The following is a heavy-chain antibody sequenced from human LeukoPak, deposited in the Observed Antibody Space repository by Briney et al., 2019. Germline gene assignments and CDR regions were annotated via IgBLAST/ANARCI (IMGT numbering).Heavy chain of an antibody. D-gene: IGHD6-19*01. CDR3: ARVSPIRVAGSSCYYAMDV. Sequence: PSETLSLTCTVSGGSITNYYWTWIRQSAGKGLEWIGRIYSSGTTTYNHSLKSRVDMSVDTSKNQLSLKLRSVTAADTAVYYCARVSPIRVAGSSCYYAMDVWGQGTTVIVSS. J-gene: IGHJ6*02. CDR1: GGSITNYY. CDR2: IYSSGTT. V-gene: IGHV4-4*07.